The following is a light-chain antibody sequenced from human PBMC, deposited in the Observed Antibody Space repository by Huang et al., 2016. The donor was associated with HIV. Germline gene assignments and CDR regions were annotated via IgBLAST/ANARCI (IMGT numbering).Light chain of an antibody. CDR1: QGIGNS. J-gene: IGKJ2*01. CDR3: QQYHEWPRT. Sequence: ERVLTQSPGTLSVSPGERATLSCRTSQGIGNSLAWYQLKPGQAPRLLIYETCMRASDIPARFSGGGSEIDFTLTISGLQSEDSAVYYCQQYHEWPRTFGQGTKVEIK. V-gene: IGKV3-15*01. CDR2: ETC.